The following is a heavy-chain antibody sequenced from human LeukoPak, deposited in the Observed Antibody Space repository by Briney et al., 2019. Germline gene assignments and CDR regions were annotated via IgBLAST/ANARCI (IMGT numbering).Heavy chain of an antibody. D-gene: IGHD2-21*01. CDR1: GFTFSDYY. CDR2: ISSSGSTI. V-gene: IGHV3-11*01. CDR3: ARDVALFQDGPDP. Sequence: GGSLRLSCAASGFTFSDYYMSWIRQAPGKGLEWVSYISSSGSTIYYADSVKGRFTISRDNAKNSLYLQMNSPRAEDTAVYYCARDVALFQDGPDPWGQGTLVTVSS. J-gene: IGHJ5*02.